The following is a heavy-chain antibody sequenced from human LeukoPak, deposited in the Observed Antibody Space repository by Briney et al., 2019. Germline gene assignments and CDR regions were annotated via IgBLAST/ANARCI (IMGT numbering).Heavy chain of an antibody. J-gene: IGHJ5*02. CDR1: GFTFSDYY. Sequence: PGGFLRLSCAASGFTFSDYYMSWIRQAPGKGLEWVSYISSSGSTIYYADSVKGRFTISRDNAKNSLYLQMNSLRAEDTAVYYCARDLHTAMVTGNWFDPWGQGTLVTVSS. CDR2: ISSSGSTI. D-gene: IGHD5-18*01. CDR3: ARDLHTAMVTGNWFDP. V-gene: IGHV3-11*01.